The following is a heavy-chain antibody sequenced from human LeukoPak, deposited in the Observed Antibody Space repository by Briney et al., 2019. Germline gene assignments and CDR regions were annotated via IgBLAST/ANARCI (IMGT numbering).Heavy chain of an antibody. D-gene: IGHD3-3*01. CDR2: MKQDGSEK. J-gene: IGHJ6*03. V-gene: IGHV3-7*01. CDR1: GFTFSTYW. CDR3: ARANYDFWSGYGGYYYYYMDV. Sequence: GGSLRLSCAASGFTFSTYWMNWVRQAPGKGLEWVANMKQDGSEKYYVDSVKGRFTISRDNAKNSLYLQMNSLRAEDTAVYYCARANYDFWSGYGGYYYYYMDVWGKGTTVTVSS.